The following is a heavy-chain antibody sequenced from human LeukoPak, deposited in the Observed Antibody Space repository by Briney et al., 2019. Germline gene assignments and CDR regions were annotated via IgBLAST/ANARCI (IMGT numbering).Heavy chain of an antibody. V-gene: IGHV3-23*01. CDR1: GFTFSSYA. Sequence: GGSLRLSCAASGFTFSSYAMSWVRQAPGEGLEWVSAISGSGGSTYYADSVKGRFTISRDNSKNTLYLQMNSLRAEDTTVYYCARDCWDYGSGSYCGIDYWGQGTLVTVSS. CDR3: ARDCWDYGSGSYCGIDY. D-gene: IGHD3-10*01. J-gene: IGHJ4*02. CDR2: ISGSGGST.